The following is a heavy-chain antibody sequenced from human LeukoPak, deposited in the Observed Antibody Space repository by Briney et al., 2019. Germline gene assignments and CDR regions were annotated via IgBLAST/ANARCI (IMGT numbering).Heavy chain of an antibody. D-gene: IGHD3-16*02. Sequence: ASVNVSCKASGGTFSSYAISWVRQAPGQGLEWMGGIIPIFGTANYAQKFQGRVTITADESTSTAYLELRSLRSEDPAVYYCAFEGGVIVTSDAFDIWGQGTMVTVSS. J-gene: IGHJ3*02. CDR3: AFEGGVIVTSDAFDI. CDR2: IIPIFGTA. CDR1: GGTFSSYA. V-gene: IGHV1-69*13.